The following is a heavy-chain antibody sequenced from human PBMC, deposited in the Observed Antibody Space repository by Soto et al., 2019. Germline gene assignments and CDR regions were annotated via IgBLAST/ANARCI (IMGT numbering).Heavy chain of an antibody. CDR2: IYYSGST. CDR1: GGSISSGDYY. Sequence: PSETLSLTCTVSGGSISSGDYYWSWIRQPPGKGLEWIGYIYYSGSTYYNPSLKSRVTISVDTSKNQFSLRLSSVTAADTAVYYCASSGSGYDWGSWFDPWGQGTLVTVSS. J-gene: IGHJ5*02. D-gene: IGHD5-12*01. CDR3: ASSGSGYDWGSWFDP. V-gene: IGHV4-30-4*01.